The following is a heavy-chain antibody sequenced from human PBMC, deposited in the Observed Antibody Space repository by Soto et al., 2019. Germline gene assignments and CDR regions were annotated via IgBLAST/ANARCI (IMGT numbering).Heavy chain of an antibody. CDR1: GGSITRNNHY. J-gene: IGHJ4*02. D-gene: IGHD6-19*01. CDR3: ARLGSSGWYQGSYFDY. V-gene: IGHV4-39*01. CDR2: ILYSGST. Sequence: QLQLQESGPGLVKPSETLSLTCIVSGGSITRNNHYWGWIRQSPGKGLEWIGSILYSGSTNYNPSRQSRVTLSVETSKNQFSLKMSSVTAADTALYYCARLGSSGWYQGSYFDYWGQGTLVTVSS.